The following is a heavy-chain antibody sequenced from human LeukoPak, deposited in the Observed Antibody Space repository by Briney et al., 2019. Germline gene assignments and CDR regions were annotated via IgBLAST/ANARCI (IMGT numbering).Heavy chain of an antibody. Sequence: GGSLRLSCAASGFTFSSYSMNWVRQAPGKGLEWVSYISSSSSTIYYADSVKGRFTTSRDNAKNSLYLQMNSLRAEDTAVYYCARGRSYYYDSSGYRPLDYWGQGTLVTVSS. CDR2: ISSSSSTI. V-gene: IGHV3-48*01. CDR1: GFTFSSYS. J-gene: IGHJ4*02. D-gene: IGHD3-22*01. CDR3: ARGRSYYYDSSGYRPLDY.